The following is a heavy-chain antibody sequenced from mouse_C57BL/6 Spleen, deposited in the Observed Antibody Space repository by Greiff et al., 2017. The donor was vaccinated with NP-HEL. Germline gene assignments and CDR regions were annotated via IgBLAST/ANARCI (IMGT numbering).Heavy chain of an antibody. CDR1: GFTFSDYG. V-gene: IGHV5-17*01. CDR2: ISSGSSTI. D-gene: IGHD2-3*01. Sequence: DVHLVESGGGLVKPGGSLKLSCAASGFTFSDYGMHWVRQAPEKGLEWVAYISSGSSTIYYADTVKGRFTISRDNAKNTLFLQMTSLRSEDTAMYYCEREDGDYAMDYWGQGTSVTVSS. CDR3: EREDGDYAMDY. J-gene: IGHJ4*01.